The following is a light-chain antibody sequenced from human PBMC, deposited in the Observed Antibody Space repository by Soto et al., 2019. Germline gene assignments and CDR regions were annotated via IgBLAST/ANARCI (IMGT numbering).Light chain of an antibody. Sequence: QSALTQPASVSGSPGQSVALSCSGISTDVANSDLISWYQQYPGEAPKIIMFEGSKRPSGVSNRFSGSRSGDTATLTISGLQAEDEADYYCISYAGRDTLIFGGGTKLTVL. CDR1: STDVANSDL. J-gene: IGLJ2*01. CDR3: ISYAGRDTLI. V-gene: IGLV2-23*01. CDR2: EGS.